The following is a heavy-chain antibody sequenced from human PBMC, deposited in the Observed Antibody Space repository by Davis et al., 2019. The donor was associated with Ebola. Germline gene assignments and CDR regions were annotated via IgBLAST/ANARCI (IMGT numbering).Heavy chain of an antibody. CDR2: INHSGST. Sequence: ESLKISCAASGFTFSSYNMNWVRQPPGKGLEWIGEINHSGSTNYNPSLKSRVTISVDTSKNQFSLKLRSVTAADTAVYYCARQGWSGYSLRHWLDPWGRGTLVTVSS. J-gene: IGHJ5*02. D-gene: IGHD3-3*01. V-gene: IGHV4-34*01. CDR1: GFTFSSYN. CDR3: ARQGWSGYSLRHWLDP.